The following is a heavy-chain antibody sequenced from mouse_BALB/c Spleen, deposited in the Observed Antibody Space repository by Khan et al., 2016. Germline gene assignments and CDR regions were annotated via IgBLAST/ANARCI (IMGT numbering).Heavy chain of an antibody. D-gene: IGHD2-12*01. Sequence: QVQLKESGAELVRPGASVTLSCKASGYTFTDYEMHWVKQTPVHGLEWIGAIDPETGGTAYNQKFKGKATLTADKSSSTAYMELRSLTSEDSAVYYCTRKGFTTNHFDYWGQGTTLTVSS. CDR2: IDPETGGT. CDR1: GYTFTDYE. CDR3: TRKGFTTNHFDY. J-gene: IGHJ2*01. V-gene: IGHV1-15*01.